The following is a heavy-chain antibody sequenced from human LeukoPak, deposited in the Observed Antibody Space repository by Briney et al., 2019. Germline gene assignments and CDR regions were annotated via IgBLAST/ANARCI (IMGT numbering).Heavy chain of an antibody. V-gene: IGHV3-23*01. Sequence: GGSLRLSCAASGFTFSSHGMSWVRQAPGKGLEWVSTISGSGGSTYYADSVKGRFTISRDNSKNTLYLQMSSLRAEDTAVYYCAKGTEGYGDYINWGQGTLVTVSS. CDR3: AKGTEGYGDYIN. CDR1: GFTFSSHG. J-gene: IGHJ4*02. CDR2: ISGSGGST. D-gene: IGHD4-17*01.